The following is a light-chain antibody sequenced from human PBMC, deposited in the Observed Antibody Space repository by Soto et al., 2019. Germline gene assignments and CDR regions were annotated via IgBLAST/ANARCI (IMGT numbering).Light chain of an antibody. CDR2: QGS. CDR3: QAWVRSTDVV. Sequence: SYELTQPPSLSVSPGQTASITCSGDKLGDKYPCWYQQKPGQSPVLVIYQGSNRPSGIPERFSGSNSGNTATLTISGTQAMDEADYYCQAWVRSTDVVFGGGTKLTVL. CDR1: KLGDKY. J-gene: IGLJ2*01. V-gene: IGLV3-1*01.